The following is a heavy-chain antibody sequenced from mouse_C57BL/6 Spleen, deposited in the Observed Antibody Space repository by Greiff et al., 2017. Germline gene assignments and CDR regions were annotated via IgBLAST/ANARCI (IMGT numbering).Heavy chain of an antibody. CDR3: ARGSNYYAMDY. J-gene: IGHJ4*01. CDR2: ISYDGSN. V-gene: IGHV3-6*01. D-gene: IGHD2-5*01. CDR1: GYSITSGYY. Sequence: EVQLVESGPGLVKPSQSLSLTCSVTGYSITSGYYWNWIRQFPGNKLEWMGYISYDGSNNYNPSLKNRISITRDTSKNQFFLKLNSVTTEDTATYYCARGSNYYAMDYWGQGTSVTVSS.